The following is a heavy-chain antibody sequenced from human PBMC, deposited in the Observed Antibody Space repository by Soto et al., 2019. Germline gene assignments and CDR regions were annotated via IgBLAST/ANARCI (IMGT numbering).Heavy chain of an antibody. D-gene: IGHD6-13*01. V-gene: IGHV4-30-4*01. Sequence: QVQLQESGPGLVKPSQTLSLTCTVSGGSISSGDYYWSWIRQPPGKGLEWIGYIYYSGSTYYNPSLTSRVTISVDTSKNQFSLKLSSVTAADTAVYYCARDPGIAAAAPDYWGQGTLVTVSS. J-gene: IGHJ4*02. CDR3: ARDPGIAAAAPDY. CDR2: IYYSGST. CDR1: GGSISSGDYY.